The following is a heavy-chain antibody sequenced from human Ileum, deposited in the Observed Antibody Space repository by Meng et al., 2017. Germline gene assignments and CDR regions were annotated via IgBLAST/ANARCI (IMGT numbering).Heavy chain of an antibody. D-gene: IGHD5-18*01. CDR3: AREFYVDTAMVIDS. CDR2: IYYDGSS. J-gene: IGHJ4*02. CDR1: NVSLTNVNNY. V-gene: IGHV4-30-4*01. Sequence: QVQLQESGPGLVKPSQTLSLTFSVSNVSLTNVNNYWNWIRQAPGQALEHIGYIYYDGSSYATPYLKSRVTMSIDTSTNQFSLRLDSVTAADTAVYYCAREFYVDTAMVIDSWGPGALVTVSS.